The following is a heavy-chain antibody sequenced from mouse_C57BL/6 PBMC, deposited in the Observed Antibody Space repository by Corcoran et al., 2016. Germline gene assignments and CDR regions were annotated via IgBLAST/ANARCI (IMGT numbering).Heavy chain of an antibody. D-gene: IGHD2-10*01. Sequence: EVQLQQSGPELVKPGASVKISCKASGYTFTDYYMNWVKQSHGKSLEWIGDINPNNGGTSYNQKFKGKATLTVDKSSSTAYMELRSLTSEDSAVYYCARPYYGNYPYWYFDVWGTGTTVTVSS. V-gene: IGHV1-26*01. CDR3: ARPYYGNYPYWYFDV. CDR1: GYTFTDYY. J-gene: IGHJ1*03. CDR2: INPNNGGT.